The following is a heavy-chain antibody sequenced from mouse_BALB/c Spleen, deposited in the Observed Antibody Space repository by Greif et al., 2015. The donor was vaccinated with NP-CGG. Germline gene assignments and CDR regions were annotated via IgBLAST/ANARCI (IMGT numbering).Heavy chain of an antibody. CDR1: GYAFSSYW. CDR2: IYPGDGDI. CDR3: ARSQGYYFDY. V-gene: IGHV1-80*01. J-gene: IGHJ2*01. Sequence: VMLVESGAELVRPGSSVKISCKASGYAFSSYWMNWVKQRPGQGLEWIGQIYPGDGDINYNGKFKGKATLTADKSSSTAYMQLRSLKSEDSAVYFCARSQGYYFDYWGQGTTLTVSS.